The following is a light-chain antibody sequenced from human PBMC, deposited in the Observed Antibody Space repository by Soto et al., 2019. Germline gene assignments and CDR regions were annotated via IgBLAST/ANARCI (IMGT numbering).Light chain of an antibody. Sequence: EIVMTQSPATLSVSPGERATLSCRASQSVSRNLAWYQQKPGQAPRLLILDASTRAAGIPGRFSGSGSGREFTLTISSLQSEDFADYYCQQYNNWYTFGQGTKLEI. CDR2: DAS. J-gene: IGKJ2*01. CDR3: QQYNNWYT. V-gene: IGKV3-15*01. CDR1: QSVSRN.